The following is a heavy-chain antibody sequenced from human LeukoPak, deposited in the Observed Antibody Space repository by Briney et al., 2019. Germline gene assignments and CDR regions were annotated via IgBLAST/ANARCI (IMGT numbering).Heavy chain of an antibody. CDR3: ARERWLQPLDY. Sequence: SETLSLTCAVYGESFSGYYWSWIRQPPGEGLEWLGEINQSGSTNYNPSLKSRVTISVDTSKNQFSLKLSSVTAADTAVYYCARERWLQPLDYWGQGTLVTVSS. V-gene: IGHV4-34*01. CDR2: INQSGST. CDR1: GESFSGYY. D-gene: IGHD5-24*01. J-gene: IGHJ4*02.